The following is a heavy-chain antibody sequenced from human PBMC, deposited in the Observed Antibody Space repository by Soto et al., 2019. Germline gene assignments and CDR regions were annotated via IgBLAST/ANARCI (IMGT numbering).Heavy chain of an antibody. V-gene: IGHV3-9*01. Sequence: SLKISCAASGFTFDDYAMHWVRQAPGKGLEWVSGISWNSGSIGYADSVKGRFTISRDNAKNSLYLQMNSLRAEDTALYYCAKDMKIQSDYYGSGSYFDAFDIWGQGTMVTVSS. CDR1: GFTFDDYA. CDR3: AKDMKIQSDYYGSGSYFDAFDI. CDR2: ISWNSGSI. J-gene: IGHJ3*02. D-gene: IGHD3-10*01.